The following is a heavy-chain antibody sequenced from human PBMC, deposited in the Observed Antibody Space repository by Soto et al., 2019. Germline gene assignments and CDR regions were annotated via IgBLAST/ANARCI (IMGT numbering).Heavy chain of an antibody. CDR3: ARGPGGPDGPGDY. CDR2: INAGNGNT. V-gene: IGHV1-3*01. J-gene: IGHJ4*02. Sequence: QVQLVQSGAEVKKPGASVKVSCKASGYTFTSYAMHWVRQAPGQRLEGMGWINAGNGNTKYSQKFQDRVTITRDTSASTAYMELSSLRSEDTAVYYCARGPGGPDGPGDYWGQGTLVTVSS. CDR1: GYTFTSYA. D-gene: IGHD2-15*01.